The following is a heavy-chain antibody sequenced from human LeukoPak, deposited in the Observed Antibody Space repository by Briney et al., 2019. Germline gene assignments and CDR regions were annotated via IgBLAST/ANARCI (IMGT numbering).Heavy chain of an antibody. CDR3: ARDYGGNLADY. Sequence: GGSLRLSCAASGFTFSSYAMSWVRQAPGTGLEWVSAITNSGGSTYYTDSVTGRFTISRDNAKNTLYLQMNSLRAEDTAVYYCARDYGGNLADYWGQGTLVTVSS. CDR1: GFTFSSYA. D-gene: IGHD4-23*01. V-gene: IGHV3-23*01. J-gene: IGHJ4*02. CDR2: ITNSGGST.